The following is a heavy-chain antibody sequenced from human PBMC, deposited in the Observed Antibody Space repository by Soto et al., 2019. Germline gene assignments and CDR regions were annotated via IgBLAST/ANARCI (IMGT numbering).Heavy chain of an antibody. Sequence: ASVKVSCKASGYIFTGYYMHWVRQAPGQGLEWMGWINPNSGGTNYEQKFQGRVTMTRDTSISTAYMELSSLRSDDTAVYYCTRDADYGGNSAPWFDSWGQGTLVTVSS. V-gene: IGHV1-2*02. CDR3: TRDADYGGNSAPWFDS. CDR2: INPNSGGT. CDR1: GYIFTGYY. J-gene: IGHJ5*01. D-gene: IGHD3-16*01.